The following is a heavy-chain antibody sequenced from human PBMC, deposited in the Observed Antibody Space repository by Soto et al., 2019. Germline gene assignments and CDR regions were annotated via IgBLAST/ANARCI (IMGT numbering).Heavy chain of an antibody. Sequence: QLQLVQSGAEVREPGSSVKVSCKASGGTFSSYTVIWVRQAPGPGLEWMGGITPTLNIAKYAEKFQGRVTITADESTSTVNMHLSSLRSEDTAVYCCARGYYSGSNPSSFDYWGQGTLVAASS. CDR2: ITPTLNIA. V-gene: IGHV1-69*01. CDR1: GGTFSSYT. J-gene: IGHJ4*02. CDR3: ARGYYSGSNPSSFDY. D-gene: IGHD1-26*01.